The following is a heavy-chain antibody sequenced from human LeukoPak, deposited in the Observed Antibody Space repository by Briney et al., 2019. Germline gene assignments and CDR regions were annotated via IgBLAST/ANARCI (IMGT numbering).Heavy chain of an antibody. D-gene: IGHD5-24*01. CDR2: ISWDGGST. CDR3: EKHHGEMATRADYYYYMDV. V-gene: IGHV3-43D*03. J-gene: IGHJ6*03. CDR1: GFTFDDYA. Sequence: GGSLRLSCAASGFTFDDYAMHWVRQAPGKGLEWVSLISWDGGSTSYADSVKGRFTTSRDNSKNSLYLQMNSLRAEHTALYDCEKHHGEMATRADYYYYMDVWGKGTTVAVSS.